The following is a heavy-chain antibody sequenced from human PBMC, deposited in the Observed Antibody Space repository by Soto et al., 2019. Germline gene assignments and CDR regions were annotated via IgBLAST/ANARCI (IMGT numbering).Heavy chain of an antibody. J-gene: IGHJ3*02. CDR2: ISGYNGNT. D-gene: IGHD6-13*01. CDR1: GYTFSSHG. Sequence: QVRLVQSGAEVKKPGASVKVSCEASGYTFSSHGISWVRQAPGQGREWMGWISGYNGNTSYAQKLQGRVTMTIDTSTSTVYMEMTSLRSDDTAVYYCARDRKGSWFDAFDIWGQGTMVTVSS. CDR3: ARDRKGSWFDAFDI. V-gene: IGHV1-18*04.